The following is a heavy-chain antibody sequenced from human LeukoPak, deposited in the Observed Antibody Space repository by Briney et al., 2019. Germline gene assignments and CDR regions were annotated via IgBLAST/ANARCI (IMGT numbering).Heavy chain of an antibody. D-gene: IGHD3-9*01. J-gene: IGHJ4*02. CDR3: ARVELRYFDWLVRVDY. CDR1: GYTFTSYG. V-gene: IGHV1-18*04. Sequence: ASVKVSCKASGYTFTSYGISWVRQAPGQGLEWMGWISAYNGNTNYAQKLQGRVTMTTDTSTSTAYMELRSLRPDDTAVYYCARVELRYFDWLVRVDYWGQGTLVTVSS. CDR2: ISAYNGNT.